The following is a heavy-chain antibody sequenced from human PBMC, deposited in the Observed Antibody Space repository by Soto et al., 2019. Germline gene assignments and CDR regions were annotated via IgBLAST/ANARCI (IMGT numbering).Heavy chain of an antibody. V-gene: IGHV1-18*01. D-gene: IGHD1-26*01. CDR2: ISAYNGNT. Sequence: ASVKVSCKASGYTFTSYGISWVRQAPGQGLEWMGWISAYNGNTNYAQKLQGRVTMTTDTSTSTAYMELRSLRSDDTAVYYCARDLAEWERLPVVLTQAYGMDGWGQGTTVTV. CDR1: GYTFTSYG. CDR3: ARDLAEWERLPVVLTQAYGMDG. J-gene: IGHJ6*02.